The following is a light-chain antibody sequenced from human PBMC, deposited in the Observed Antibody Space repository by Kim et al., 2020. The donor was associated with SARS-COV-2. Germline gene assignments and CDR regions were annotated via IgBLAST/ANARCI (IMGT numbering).Light chain of an antibody. CDR1: ALSKRY. CDR3: QSADSIATWV. CDR2: KDR. Sequence: SYELTQPPSVSLSPVQPAMIPCSVDALSKRYAYWYQQKPGQAPILVIYKDRERASGISERFSGSSSGTTVTLTISAVQAKDEADYYCQSADSIATWVFGGGTKVTVL. V-gene: IGLV3-25*03. J-gene: IGLJ3*02.